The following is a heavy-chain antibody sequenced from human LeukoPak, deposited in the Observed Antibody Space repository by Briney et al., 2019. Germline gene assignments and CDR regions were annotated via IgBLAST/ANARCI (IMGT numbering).Heavy chain of an antibody. J-gene: IGHJ4*02. V-gene: IGHV1-69*01. CDR3: ARDANPFTMIRGVFDY. Sequence: SVKVSCKASGGTFSSYAISWVRQAPGQGLEWMGGTIPNFGTANYAQKFQGRVTITAEESTSTAYMELSSLRSEDTAVHYCARDANPFTMIRGVFDYWGQGTLVTVSS. CDR1: GGTFSSYA. CDR2: TIPNFGTA. D-gene: IGHD3-10*01.